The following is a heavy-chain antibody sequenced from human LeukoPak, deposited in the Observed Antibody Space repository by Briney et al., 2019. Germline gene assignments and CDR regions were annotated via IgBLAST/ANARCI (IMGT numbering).Heavy chain of an antibody. V-gene: IGHV3-7*01. J-gene: IGHJ4*02. D-gene: IGHD4-17*01. Sequence: GGSLRLSCAASGFIFSNYWMRWVRQSPGKGLEWVANIKQDGSQKYYVDSVKGRFTISRDNAKNSLYLEMNSLRAEDTAVYYCARDRGDRLFDYWGQGILVTVSS. CDR3: ARDRGDRLFDY. CDR1: GFIFSNYW. CDR2: IKQDGSQK.